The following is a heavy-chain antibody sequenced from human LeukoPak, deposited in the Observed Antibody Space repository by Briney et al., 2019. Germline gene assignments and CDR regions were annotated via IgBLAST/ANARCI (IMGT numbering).Heavy chain of an antibody. CDR2: IIPIFGTA. CDR1: GGTFSSYA. J-gene: IGHJ3*02. D-gene: IGHD3-22*01. CDR3: ARAPTPMIVVVIDAFDI. Sequence: SVKVSCKASGGTFSSYAISWVRQAPGQGLEWMGRIIPIFGTANYAQKFQGRVTITADESTSTAYMELSSLRSEDTAVYYCARAPTPMIVVVIDAFDIWGQGTMVTVSS. V-gene: IGHV1-69*15.